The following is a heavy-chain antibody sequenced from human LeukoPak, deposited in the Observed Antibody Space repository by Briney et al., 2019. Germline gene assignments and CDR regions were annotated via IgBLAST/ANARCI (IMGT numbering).Heavy chain of an antibody. CDR1: GGSIGTYY. CDR3: ARHIGGGIEDMDV. J-gene: IGHJ6*03. D-gene: IGHD3-16*02. CDR2: IYVTGT. V-gene: IGHV4-59*08. Sequence: SETLSLTCTVSGGSIGTYYWSWVRQSPGTGLEWIGYIYVTGTRYNPYLQSRVTISVDRSRNQFFLKMTPVTAADTAVYYCARHIGGGIEDMDVWGRGTKVTVSS.